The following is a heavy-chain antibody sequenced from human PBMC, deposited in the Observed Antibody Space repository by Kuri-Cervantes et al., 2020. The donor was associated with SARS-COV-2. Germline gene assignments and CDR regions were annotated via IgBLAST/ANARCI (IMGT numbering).Heavy chain of an antibody. CDR3: ARDMGDVDYSNPPRVFDY. CDR1: GFSFSTYA. V-gene: IGHV3-21*01. Sequence: GGSLRLSCAASGFSFSTYAMTWVRQARGKGLEWVSSISSESAYIYYAESVRGRFAISRDNARKSVYLQMNSLRAEDTAVYYCARDMGDVDYSNPPRVFDYWGQGTLVTVSS. D-gene: IGHD4-11*01. J-gene: IGHJ4*02. CDR2: ISSESAYI.